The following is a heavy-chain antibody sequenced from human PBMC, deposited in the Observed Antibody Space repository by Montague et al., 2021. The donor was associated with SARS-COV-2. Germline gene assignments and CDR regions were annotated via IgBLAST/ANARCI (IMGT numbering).Heavy chain of an antibody. CDR1: GGSVSSSPYY. CDR2: ISYSGRT. CDR3: ASSYYYGSGTYVYSYYMDV. Sequence: SETLSLICTVSGGSVSSSPYYWGWIRQPPGRGLEWVGSISYSGRTYFSPSLKSRLTISVDSSENQFSLRLSSVTAADTAVYYCASSYYYGSGTYVYSYYMDVWGKGTTVTVSS. D-gene: IGHD3-10*01. V-gene: IGHV4-39*01. J-gene: IGHJ6*03.